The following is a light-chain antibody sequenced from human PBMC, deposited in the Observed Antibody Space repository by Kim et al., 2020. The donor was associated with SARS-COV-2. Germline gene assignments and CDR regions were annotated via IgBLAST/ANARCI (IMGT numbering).Light chain of an antibody. V-gene: IGLV2-14*01. Sequence: QSALTQPASVSGSPGQSITISCTGTSSDVGGYNYVSWYQQHPGKAPKLMIYDVSKRPSGVSNRFSGSKSGNTASLTISGLQAEDEADYYCSSYTSSSSVVWGGGSQLGVL. J-gene: IGLJ2*01. CDR3: SSYTSSSSVV. CDR1: SSDVGGYNY. CDR2: DVS.